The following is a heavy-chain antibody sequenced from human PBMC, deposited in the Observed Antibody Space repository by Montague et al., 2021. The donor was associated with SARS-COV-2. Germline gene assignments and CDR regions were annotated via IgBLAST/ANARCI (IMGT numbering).Heavy chain of an antibody. J-gene: IGHJ6*02. CDR2: IYYSGST. D-gene: IGHD3-3*01. CDR1: GGSISSGGYY. V-gene: IGHV4-31*03. Sequence: TLSLTCTVSGGSISSGGYYWSWIRQHPGKGLEWIGYIYYSGSTYYNPSLKSRVTISVDTSKNQFSLKLSSVTAADTAVYYCARDLGNLYDFWSTSCGMDVWGQGTTVTVSS. CDR3: ARDLGNLYDFWSTSCGMDV.